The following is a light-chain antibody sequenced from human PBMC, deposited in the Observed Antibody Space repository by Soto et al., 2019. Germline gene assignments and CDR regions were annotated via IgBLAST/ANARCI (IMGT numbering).Light chain of an antibody. V-gene: IGLV2-14*01. CDR3: TSYTPIVTLGSV. CDR1: SSDIGGYNS. CDR2: EVT. Sequence: QSVLTQPASVSGSPGQSITISCTGTSSDIGGYNSISWYQQHPGRAPRLIIYEVTNRPSVVSNLFSASKSGNTASLTISGLQAEDEADYYCTSYTPIVTLGSVFGTGTKVTVL. J-gene: IGLJ1*01.